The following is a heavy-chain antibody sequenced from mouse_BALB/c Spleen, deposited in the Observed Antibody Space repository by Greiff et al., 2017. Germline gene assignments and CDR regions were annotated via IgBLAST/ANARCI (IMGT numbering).Heavy chain of an antibody. CDR2: IYPGNSDT. J-gene: IGHJ2*01. V-gene: IGHV1-5*01. CDR3: TGSPYCYGSRGSYFDY. D-gene: IGHD1-1*01. Sequence: VQLQQSGTVLVRPGASVKMSCKASGYTFTSYWMHWVQQRPGQGLEWIGAIYPGNSDTSYNQKFKGKAKLTAVTSTSTAYMELSSLTNEDSAVYYCTGSPYCYGSRGSYFDYWGQGTTLTVSS. CDR1: GYTFTSYW.